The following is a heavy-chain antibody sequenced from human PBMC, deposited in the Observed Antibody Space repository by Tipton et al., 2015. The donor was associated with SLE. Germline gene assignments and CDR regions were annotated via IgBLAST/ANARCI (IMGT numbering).Heavy chain of an antibody. J-gene: IGHJ3*02. V-gene: IGHV4-59*12. Sequence: TLSLTCTVSGASISTYYLSWIRQPPGTGLEWIGYISYTGNTKSNPALKRRVSISVDTSKNQFSLRLSSVTAAATAVYYCASPAVYGDSRGCFDIWGHGTMVTVSS. D-gene: IGHD4-17*01. CDR2: ISYTGNT. CDR1: GASISTYY. CDR3: ASPAVYGDSRGCFDI.